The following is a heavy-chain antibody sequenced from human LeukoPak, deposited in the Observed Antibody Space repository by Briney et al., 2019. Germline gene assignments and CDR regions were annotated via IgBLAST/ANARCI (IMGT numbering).Heavy chain of an antibody. CDR3: VRRTSGSYSDY. J-gene: IGHJ4*02. CDR1: GGSISSYY. Sequence: PSETLSLTCTVSGGSISSYYWSWIRQPPGKGLEWIGYIYYSGSTNYNPSLKSRVTISVDTSKNQFSLKLNSVTAADTAVYYCVRRTSGSYSDYWSQGTLVTVSS. V-gene: IGHV4-59*08. CDR2: IYYSGST. D-gene: IGHD1-26*01.